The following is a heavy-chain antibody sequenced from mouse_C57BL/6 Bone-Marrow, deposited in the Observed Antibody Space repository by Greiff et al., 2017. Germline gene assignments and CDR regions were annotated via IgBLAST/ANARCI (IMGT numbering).Heavy chain of an antibody. CDR2: IYYSGTI. D-gene: IGHD3-2*02. Sequence: DVQLQESGPGLVKPSQTVFLTCTVTGISITTGNYRWSWIRQFPGNKLEWIGYIYYSGTITYNPSLTSRTTITRDTPKNQFFLEMNSLTAEDTATDYCARVDSSGSLDYWGQGTTLTVSS. J-gene: IGHJ2*01. V-gene: IGHV3-5*01. CDR3: ARVDSSGSLDY. CDR1: GISITTGNYR.